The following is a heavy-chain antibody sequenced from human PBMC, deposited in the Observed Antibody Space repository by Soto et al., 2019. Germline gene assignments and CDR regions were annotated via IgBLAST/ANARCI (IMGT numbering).Heavy chain of an antibody. CDR3: ASRSGQFPYYFDY. D-gene: IGHD6-19*01. J-gene: IGHJ4*02. Sequence: ASVKVSCKASGFTFSNYGITWVRQAPGQGLEWMGWISASKGNTNYAQKFQGRVTMTTDTSTSTTYMELRSLRSDDMAVYYCASRSGQFPYYFDYWGQGTQVTVSS. CDR2: ISASKGNT. CDR1: GFTFSNYG. V-gene: IGHV1-18*03.